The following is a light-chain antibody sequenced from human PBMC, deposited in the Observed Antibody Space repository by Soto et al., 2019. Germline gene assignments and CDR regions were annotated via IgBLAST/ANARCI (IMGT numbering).Light chain of an antibody. J-gene: IGLJ2*01. CDR1: SSDVGAYNY. CDR2: DVR. V-gene: IGLV2-14*01. Sequence: QAVVTQPASVSGSPGQSIAISCTGTSSDVGAYNYVSWFQQHPGTAPKLMIYDVRDRPSGVSDRFSGSKSGNTASLTISGLQAEDEADYYCSSYTTSSTLIFGGGTKVTVL. CDR3: SSYTTSSTLI.